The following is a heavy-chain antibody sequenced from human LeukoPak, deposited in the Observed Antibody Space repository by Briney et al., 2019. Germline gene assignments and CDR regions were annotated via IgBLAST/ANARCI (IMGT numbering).Heavy chain of an antibody. CDR1: GFTFSSYA. CDR2: ISGSGGST. V-gene: IGHV3-23*01. CDR3: AKDGRTEDYGGNSWLDY. J-gene: IGHJ4*02. Sequence: GGSLRLSCAASGFTFSSYAMSWVRQAPGKGLEWVSAISGSGGSTYYADSVKGRFTISRDNSKNTLYLQMNSLRAEDTAVYYCAKDGRTEDYGGNSWLDYWGQGTLVTVSS. D-gene: IGHD4-23*01.